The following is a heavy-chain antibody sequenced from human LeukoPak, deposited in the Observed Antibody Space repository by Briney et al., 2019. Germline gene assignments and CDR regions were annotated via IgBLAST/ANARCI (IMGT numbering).Heavy chain of an antibody. CDR2: INPNSDST. CDR1: GYTFTSYY. J-gene: IGHJ4*02. D-gene: IGHD6-19*01. CDR3: SRGHPSAPGYSSGWYFPY. V-gene: IGHV1-46*01. Sequence: ASVKVSCKASGYTFTSYYIHWVRQAPGQGLEWMGIINPNSDSTNYAQKFQGRVTMTREMSTSTFYMDLVSPASEAPSVKYFSRGHPSAPGYSSGWYFPYWGQGTLVTVSS.